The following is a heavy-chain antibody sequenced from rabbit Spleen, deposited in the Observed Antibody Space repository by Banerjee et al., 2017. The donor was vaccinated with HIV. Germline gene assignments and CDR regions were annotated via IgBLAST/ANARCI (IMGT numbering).Heavy chain of an antibody. D-gene: IGHD1-1*01. CDR2: IYAGSSGST. V-gene: IGHV1S40*01. J-gene: IGHJ4*01. CDR3: ARDLVAVIGWNFNL. Sequence: QSLEESGGDLVKPGASLTLTCTASGFSFSSRYYMCWVRQAPGKGLEWIACIYAGSSGSTYYASWAKGRFIMSRTSSTKVTLQMTSLTAADTATYFCARDLVAVIGWNFNLWGQGTLVTVS. CDR1: GFSFSSRYY.